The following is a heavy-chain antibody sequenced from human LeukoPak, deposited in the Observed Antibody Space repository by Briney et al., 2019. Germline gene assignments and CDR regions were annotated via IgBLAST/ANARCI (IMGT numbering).Heavy chain of an antibody. Sequence: SETLSLTCTVSGXSISSYYWSWIRQPPGKGLEWIGYIYYSGSTNYNPSLKSRVTISVDTSKNQFSLKLSSVTAADTAVYYCARDDYDSSGYYYNYWGQGTLVTVSS. CDR1: GXSISSYY. CDR2: IYYSGST. D-gene: IGHD3-22*01. CDR3: ARDDYDSSGYYYNY. V-gene: IGHV4-59*01. J-gene: IGHJ4*02.